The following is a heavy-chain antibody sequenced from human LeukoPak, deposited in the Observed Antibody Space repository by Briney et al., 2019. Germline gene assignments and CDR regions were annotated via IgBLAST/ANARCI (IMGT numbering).Heavy chain of an antibody. Sequence: GGSLRLSCAASGFTFRDFWMSWVRQAPGKGLEWVANIQQNGIEKYSVEGRFTISRDNVNSLLYLRISSLRADDTAMYYCARDRDGKDLWGQGTLVTVSS. V-gene: IGHV3-7*03. J-gene: IGHJ5*02. CDR1: GFTFRDFW. CDR2: IQQNGIEK. D-gene: IGHD1-1*01. CDR3: ARDRDGKDL.